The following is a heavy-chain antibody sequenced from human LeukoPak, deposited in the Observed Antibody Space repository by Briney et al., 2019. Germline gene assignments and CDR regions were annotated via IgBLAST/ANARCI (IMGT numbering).Heavy chain of an antibody. J-gene: IGHJ4*02. CDR1: GFTFSSYA. Sequence: GGSLRLSCAASGFTFSSYAMHWVRQAPGKGLEYVSAISSNGGSTYYANSVKGRFTISRDNSKNTLYLQKGSLRAEDMAVYYCARGSPVTTADYWGQGTLVTVSS. CDR3: ARGSPVTTADY. CDR2: ISSNGGST. D-gene: IGHD4-17*01. V-gene: IGHV3-64*01.